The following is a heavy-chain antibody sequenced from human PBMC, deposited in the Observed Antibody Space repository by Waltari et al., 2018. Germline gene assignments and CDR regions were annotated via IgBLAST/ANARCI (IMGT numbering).Heavy chain of an antibody. D-gene: IGHD5-12*01. CDR1: GFTFSSYA. CDR3: ARRVATILGD. Sequence: QVQLVESGGGVVQPGRSLRLSCAASGFTFSSYAMHWVRQAPGKGLEWVAVISYDGSNKYDADSVKGRFTISRDNSKNTLYLQMNSLRAEDTAVYYCARRVATILGDWGQGTLVTVSS. CDR2: ISYDGSNK. J-gene: IGHJ4*02. V-gene: IGHV3-30-3*01.